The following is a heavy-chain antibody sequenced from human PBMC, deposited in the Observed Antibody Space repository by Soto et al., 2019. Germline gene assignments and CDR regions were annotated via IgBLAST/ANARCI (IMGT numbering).Heavy chain of an antibody. J-gene: IGHJ6*02. CDR3: ASGYYYGSGSYYPHYYYGMDV. V-gene: IGHV5-10-1*01. Sequence: PGESLKISCEGSGYRFTSYWISWVRQMPGKGLEWMGRIDPSDSYTNYSPSFQGHVTISADKSISTAYLQWSSLKASDTAMYYCASGYYYGSGSYYPHYYYGMDVWGQGTTVTVS. D-gene: IGHD3-10*01. CDR1: GYRFTSYW. CDR2: IDPSDSYT.